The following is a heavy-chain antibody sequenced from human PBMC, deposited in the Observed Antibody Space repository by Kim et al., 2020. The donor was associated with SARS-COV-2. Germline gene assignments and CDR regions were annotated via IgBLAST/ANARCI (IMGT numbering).Heavy chain of an antibody. J-gene: IGHJ4*02. CDR1: GGSIRSGGKF. CDR2: ISYSGNS. V-gene: IGHV4-31*03. Sequence: SETLSLTCSVSGGSIRSGGKFWTWIRQHPAKGLEWIGYISYSGNSHYSPSLRIRVSISLQTSENQFSLELTSVTAADTAVYACARGPPLDYWGQGILVT. CDR3: ARGPPLDY.